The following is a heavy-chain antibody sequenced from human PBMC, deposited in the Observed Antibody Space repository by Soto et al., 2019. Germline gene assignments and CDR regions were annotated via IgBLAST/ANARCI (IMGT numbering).Heavy chain of an antibody. V-gene: IGHV4-59*01. CDR1: GGSISSYY. CDR2: IYYSGST. Sequence: PSETLSLTCTVSGGSISSYYWSWIRQPPGKGLEWIGYIYYSGSTNYNPSLKSRVTISVDTSKNQFSLKLSSVTAADTAVYYYARYDYGDYYFDYWGQGTLVTVSS. J-gene: IGHJ4*02. CDR3: ARYDYGDYYFDY. D-gene: IGHD4-17*01.